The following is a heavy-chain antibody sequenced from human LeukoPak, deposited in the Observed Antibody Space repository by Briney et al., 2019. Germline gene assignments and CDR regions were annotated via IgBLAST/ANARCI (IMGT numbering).Heavy chain of an antibody. J-gene: IGHJ3*02. CDR2: ISSSSSYI. Sequence: GGSLRLSCAASGFTFSSYSMNWVRQAPGKGLEWVSSISSSSSYIYYADSVKGRFTVSRDISKNTLYLQMGSLRGDDMAVYYCARVGDSGAFDIWGQETMVTVSS. CDR3: ARVGDSGAFDI. D-gene: IGHD3-10*01. V-gene: IGHV3-21*01. CDR1: GFTFSSYS.